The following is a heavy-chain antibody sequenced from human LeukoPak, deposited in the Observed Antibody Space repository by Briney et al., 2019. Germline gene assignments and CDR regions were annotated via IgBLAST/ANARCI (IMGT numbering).Heavy chain of an antibody. CDR3: ARDNSVGDNAWWFDP. J-gene: IGHJ5*02. V-gene: IGHV1-18*01. CDR2: ISAYNGNT. D-gene: IGHD1-26*01. Sequence: ASVKVSCKASGYRFTSYGIFWVRQAPGQGLEWMGWISAYNGNTNYAQKFQGRVTMTRDMSTSTDYMELSSLRSEDTAIYYCARDNSVGDNAWWFDPWGQGTLVTVSS. CDR1: GYRFTSYG.